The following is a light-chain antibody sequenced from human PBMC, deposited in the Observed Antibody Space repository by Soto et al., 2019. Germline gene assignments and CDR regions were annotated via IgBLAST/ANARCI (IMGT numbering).Light chain of an antibody. J-gene: IGKJ2*01. CDR1: QHITND. V-gene: IGKV1-17*01. Sequence: DIQMTQSPSSLSASAGDTVTITCRASQHITNDCAWYQQKAGRAPKCLILLASRLQTGVPSRFSGSGSGTEFTLTISSLQPEDFATYYCLHHNGDPPVFGQGTKVEIK. CDR3: LHHNGDPPV. CDR2: LAS.